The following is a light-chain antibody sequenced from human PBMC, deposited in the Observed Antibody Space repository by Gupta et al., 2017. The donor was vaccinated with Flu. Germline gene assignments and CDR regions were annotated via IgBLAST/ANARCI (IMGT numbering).Light chain of an antibody. V-gene: IGKV3-15*01. CDR1: QNVNRN. J-gene: IGKJ1*01. Sequence: DIEMTQSPATLSVSPGERVTLSCRARQNVNRNLHWYQHKPGQGPRLLIFAASTRATGVPARFRGSGSGTEFTLTIDGLQPDDIGIYYCQQSNNWPPWTFGQGTKVEI. CDR3: QQSNNWPPWT. CDR2: AAS.